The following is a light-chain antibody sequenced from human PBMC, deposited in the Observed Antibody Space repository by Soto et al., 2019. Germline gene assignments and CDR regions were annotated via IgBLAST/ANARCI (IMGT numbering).Light chain of an antibody. CDR1: SSDVGRYDY. V-gene: IGLV2-11*01. J-gene: IGLJ1*01. Sequence: QSALTQPRSVSASPGQSVTISCTGTSSDVGRYDYVSWYQQHPGKAPKLIVYDVTERPSGVSYRFSASKSAFTASLTISGLQAEDEAHYYCSSYTTSYFYVFGPGTKVTVL. CDR2: DVT. CDR3: SSYTTSYFYV.